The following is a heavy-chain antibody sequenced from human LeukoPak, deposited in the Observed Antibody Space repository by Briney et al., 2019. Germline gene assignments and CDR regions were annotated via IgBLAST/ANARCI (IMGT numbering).Heavy chain of an antibody. D-gene: IGHD3-22*01. J-gene: IGHJ3*02. CDR3: ARANYYDSSGYSRGAFDI. CDR1: GYSISSGFY. V-gene: IGHV4-38-2*02. Sequence: SETLSLTCTVSGYSISSGFYWGWIRQPPGKGLEWIGSMYHSGTTYYNASLKSRVTISVDTSKKQFSLKLNSVTAADTAVYYCARANYYDSSGYSRGAFDIWGQGTMVTVSS. CDR2: MYHSGTT.